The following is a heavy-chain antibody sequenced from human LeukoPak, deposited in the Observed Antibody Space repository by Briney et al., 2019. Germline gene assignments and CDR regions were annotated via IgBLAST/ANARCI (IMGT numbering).Heavy chain of an antibody. CDR3: ARARGKVTIDY. CDR2: INPSGGST. V-gene: IGHV1-46*01. CDR1: GYTFTSYG. J-gene: IGHJ4*02. D-gene: IGHD4-17*01. Sequence: ASVKVSCKASGYTFTSYGISWVRQAPGQGLEWMGIINPSGGSTSYAQKFQGRVTMIRDMSTSTVYMELSSLRSEDTAVYYCARARGKVTIDYWGQGTLVTVSS.